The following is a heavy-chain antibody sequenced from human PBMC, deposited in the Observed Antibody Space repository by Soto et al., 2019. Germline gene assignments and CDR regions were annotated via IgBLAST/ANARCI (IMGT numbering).Heavy chain of an antibody. V-gene: IGHV3-30*18. D-gene: IGHD6-13*01. CDR2: ISYDGSNK. Sequence: QVQLVESGGGVVQPGRSLRLSCASSGFTFSSYGMHWVRQAPGKGLEWVAVISYDGSNKYYADSVKGRFTISRDNSKNTLYLQMNSLRAEDTAVYYCAKDWSLQHPSAADIYDYWGQGTLVTVSS. CDR1: GFTFSSYG. CDR3: AKDWSLQHPSAADIYDY. J-gene: IGHJ4*02.